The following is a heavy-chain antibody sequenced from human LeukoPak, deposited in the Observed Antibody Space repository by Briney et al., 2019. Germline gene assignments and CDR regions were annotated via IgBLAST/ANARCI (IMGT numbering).Heavy chain of an antibody. CDR3: ATGASGRYCSGGSCVDY. CDR2: FDPEDGET. CDR1: GYTLTELP. J-gene: IGHJ4*02. D-gene: IGHD2-15*01. V-gene: IGHV1-24*01. Sequence: WASVKVSCKVSGYTLTELPMHWVRQAPGKGLEWMGGFDPEDGETIYAQKFQGRVTMTEDTSTDTAYMELSSLRSEDTAVYYCATGASGRYCSGGSCVDYWGQGTLVTDSS.